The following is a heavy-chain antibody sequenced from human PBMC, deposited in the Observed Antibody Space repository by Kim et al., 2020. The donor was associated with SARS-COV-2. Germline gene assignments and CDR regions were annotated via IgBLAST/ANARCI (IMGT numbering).Heavy chain of an antibody. V-gene: IGHV3-15*01. Sequence: GGSLRLSCEASGINFTNARMRWVRQAPGKGLEWLGRIRAKSDGGTADLSAHVKGRLTISRDDSKDTLYLQMTSLKTEDTAVYLWATEPILHYVDGHVIRDSPSWGQGTLVSASP. CDR1: GINFTNAR. J-gene: IGHJ5*02. CDR3: ATEPILHYVDGHVIRDSPS. CDR2: IRAKSDGGTA. D-gene: IGHD3-10*02.